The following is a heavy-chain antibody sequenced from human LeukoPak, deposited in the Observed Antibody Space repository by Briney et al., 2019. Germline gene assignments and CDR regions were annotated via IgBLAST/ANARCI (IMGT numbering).Heavy chain of an antibody. V-gene: IGHV3-72*01. CDR3: VRDNLGRGGDAFFI. J-gene: IGHJ3*02. D-gene: IGHD3-10*01. Sequence: GGSLRLSCADSGFTFSDHYMDWVRQAPGKGLEWVGRSANKANSYTPHYAASVKGRFTISRDESKNSLSLQMNSLKTEDTAVYYCVRDNLGRGGDAFFIGGQGTMVTVSS. CDR2: SANKANSYTP. CDR1: GFTFSDHY.